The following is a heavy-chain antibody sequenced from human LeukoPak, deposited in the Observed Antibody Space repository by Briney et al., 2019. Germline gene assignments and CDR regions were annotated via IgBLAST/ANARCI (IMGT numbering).Heavy chain of an antibody. D-gene: IGHD3-22*01. CDR3: ARMSDSSGYYYYLDY. J-gene: IGHJ4*02. CDR2: IDWDDDK. V-gene: IGHV2-70*11. CDR1: GFSLSTSGMC. Sequence: SGPTLVNPTQTLTLTCTFSGFSLSTSGMCVSWIRQPPGKALEWLARIDWDDDKYYSTSLKTRLTISKDTSKNQVVLTMTNMDPVDTATYYCARMSDSSGYYYYLDYWGQGTLVTVSS.